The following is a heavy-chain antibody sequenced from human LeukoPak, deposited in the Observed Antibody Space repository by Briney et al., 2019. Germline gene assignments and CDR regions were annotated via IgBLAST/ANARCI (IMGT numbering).Heavy chain of an antibody. V-gene: IGHV1-69*06. D-gene: IGHD2-2*01. Sequence: SVKLSCAASRGTFTSYAISWVRHTPGQGLECVGGIIPIFRTANYAHKFQGSVTITADKSTSTAYMELSSLRSEDTAVYYCASRSSTVTQYFQHWGQGTLVTVSS. J-gene: IGHJ1*01. CDR3: ASRSSTVTQYFQH. CDR2: IIPIFRTA. CDR1: RGTFTSYA.